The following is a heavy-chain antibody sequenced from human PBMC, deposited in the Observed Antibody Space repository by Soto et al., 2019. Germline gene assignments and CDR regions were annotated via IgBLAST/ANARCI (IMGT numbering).Heavy chain of an antibody. CDR1: GYTFNDYA. CDR2: ISPSTGDT. Sequence: QARLVQSGDEVKKPGASVKVSCQASGYTFNDYAVSWVRQAPGQGLECMGWISPSTGDTDQARNFQDRITMTRDTSTNTAYMELRGLRSDDTAVYYCVGCYCSLGSCYACWHFDLWGRGTLVTVSS. CDR3: VGCYCSLGSCYACWHFDL. J-gene: IGHJ2*01. D-gene: IGHD2-15*01. V-gene: IGHV1-18*01.